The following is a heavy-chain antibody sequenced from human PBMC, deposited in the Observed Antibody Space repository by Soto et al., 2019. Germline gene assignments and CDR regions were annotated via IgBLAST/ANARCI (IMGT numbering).Heavy chain of an antibody. CDR2: ISGSGGST. V-gene: IGHV3-23*01. Sequence: GWSLRLSCAASGFTFSSYAMSWVRQAPGKGLEWVSAISGSGGSTYYADSVKGRFTISRDNSKNTLYLQMNSLRAEDTAVYYCAKEGQSSSSKRENNWFDPWGQGTLVTVSS. CDR1: GFTFSSYA. D-gene: IGHD6-6*01. J-gene: IGHJ5*02. CDR3: AKEGQSSSSKRENNWFDP.